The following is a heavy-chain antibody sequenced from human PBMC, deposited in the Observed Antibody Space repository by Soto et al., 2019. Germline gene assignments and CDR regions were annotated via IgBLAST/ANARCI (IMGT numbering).Heavy chain of an antibody. D-gene: IGHD2-15*01. CDR3: ARGVAGRNWYFDL. J-gene: IGHJ2*01. V-gene: IGHV1-2*04. CDR1: GYTFTGYY. CDR2: INPNSGGT. Sequence: QVQLVQSGAEVKKPGASVKVSCKASGYTFTGYYMHWVRQAPGQGLEWMGWINPNSGGTNYAQKFQGWVTMTRDTAISTAYMGLGRVRSDDTAVYFWARGVAGRNWYFDLWGRGTLVTVSS.